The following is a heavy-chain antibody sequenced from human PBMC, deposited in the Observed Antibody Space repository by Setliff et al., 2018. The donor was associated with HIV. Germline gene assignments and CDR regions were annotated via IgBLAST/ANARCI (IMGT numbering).Heavy chain of an antibody. Sequence: PSETLSLTCTVSGDSMRNYYWIWIRQPPGKGLEWIGYIYYSGSTNYNPSLKSRVTISVDTSKNQFSLKLSSVTAADTAVYYCARSGDSYPYFDYWGQGTLVTVSS. D-gene: IGHD2-21*02. V-gene: IGHV4-59*01. CDR1: GDSMRNYY. CDR2: IYYSGST. J-gene: IGHJ4*02. CDR3: ARSGDSYPYFDY.